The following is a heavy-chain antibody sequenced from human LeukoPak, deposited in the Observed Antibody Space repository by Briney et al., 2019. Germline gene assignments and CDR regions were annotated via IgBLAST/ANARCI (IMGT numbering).Heavy chain of an antibody. J-gene: IGHJ6*02. D-gene: IGHD3-9*01. CDR2: INHSGST. Sequence: PSETLSLTCAVYGGSFSGYYWSWIRQPPGKGLEWIGEINHSGSTNYNPSLKSRVTISVDTSKNQFSLKLSSVTAADTAVYYCARGVLTGYFSSFYYGMDVWGQGTTVTVSS. V-gene: IGHV4-34*01. CDR1: GGSFSGYY. CDR3: ARGVLTGYFSSFYYGMDV.